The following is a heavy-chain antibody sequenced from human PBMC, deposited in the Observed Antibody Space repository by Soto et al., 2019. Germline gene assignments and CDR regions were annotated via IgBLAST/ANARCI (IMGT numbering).Heavy chain of an antibody. CDR3: ARSLSQLAIDY. D-gene: IGHD6-13*01. Sequence: KPSETLSLTCTVSGGSISSYYWSWIRQPPGKGLEWIGYIYYSGSTNYNPSLKSRVTISVDTSKNQFSLKLSSVTAADTAVYYCARSLSQLAIDYWGQGTLVTVSS. CDR1: GGSISSYY. J-gene: IGHJ4*02. CDR2: IYYSGST. V-gene: IGHV4-59*01.